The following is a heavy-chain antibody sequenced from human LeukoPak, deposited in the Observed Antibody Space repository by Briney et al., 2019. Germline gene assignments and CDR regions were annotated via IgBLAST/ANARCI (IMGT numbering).Heavy chain of an antibody. V-gene: IGHV3-48*04. Sequence: GGSLRLSCTASKFPFSSYSMTWVRQAPGKGLEWLSYISSSSSSIYYADSVEGRFTISRDNAKNSLYLQMNTLRAEDTAVYYCAKTSSAIRFLEWLSFFDYWGQGTLVTVSS. J-gene: IGHJ4*02. CDR2: ISSSSSSI. CDR3: AKTSSAIRFLEWLSFFDY. CDR1: KFPFSSYS. D-gene: IGHD3-3*01.